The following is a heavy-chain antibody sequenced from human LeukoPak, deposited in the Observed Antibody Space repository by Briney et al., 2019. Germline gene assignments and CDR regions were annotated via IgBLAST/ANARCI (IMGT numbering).Heavy chain of an antibody. CDR3: ARHHCSGGSCYWYYFDY. CDR2: IYYSGST. CDR1: GGSISSSSYS. D-gene: IGHD2-15*01. J-gene: IGHJ4*02. Sequence: SETLSLTCTVSGGSISSSSYSWGWIRQPPGKGLEWFGSIYYSGSTYYNPSLKSRVTISVDTSKNQFSLKLSSVTAADTAVYYCARHHCSGGSCYWYYFDYWGQGTLVTVSS. V-gene: IGHV4-39*01.